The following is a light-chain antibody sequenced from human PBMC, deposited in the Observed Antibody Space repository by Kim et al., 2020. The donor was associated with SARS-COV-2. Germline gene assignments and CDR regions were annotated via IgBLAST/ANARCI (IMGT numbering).Light chain of an antibody. Sequence: ASVGDRVTIPCRSSRNINNYLSWFQQQPGKAPTLLISASSSLQDGVPSRFSGGGSGTQFTLTISSLQPEDFATYYCQQSHSFPALSFGGGTKLEI. CDR1: RNINNY. J-gene: IGKJ4*02. V-gene: IGKV1-39*01. CDR3: QQSHSFPALS. CDR2: ASS.